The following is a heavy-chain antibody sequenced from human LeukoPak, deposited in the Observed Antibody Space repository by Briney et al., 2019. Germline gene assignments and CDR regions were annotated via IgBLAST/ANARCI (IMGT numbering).Heavy chain of an antibody. CDR3: AREGRYDPFDY. CDR2: IKQDGSEK. V-gene: IGHV3-7*03. CDR1: GFTFSSYW. Sequence: PGGSLRLSCAASGFTFSSYWMSWARQAPGKGLEWVANIKQDGSEKYYVDSVKGRFTISRDNAKNSLYLQMNSLRAEDTAVYYCAREGRYDPFDYWGQGTLVTVSS. J-gene: IGHJ4*02. D-gene: IGHD5-12*01.